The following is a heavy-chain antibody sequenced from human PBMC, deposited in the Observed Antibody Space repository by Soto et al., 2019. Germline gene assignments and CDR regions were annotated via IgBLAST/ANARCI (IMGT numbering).Heavy chain of an antibody. CDR3: AGRVGGSGFDS. D-gene: IGHD3-10*01. V-gene: IGHV4-39*01. Sequence: QLQLQESGPGLVKPSETLSLTCTVSGGSISSSSYYWGWIRQPPGKGLEWIGSIYYSGTTYYNPSLKRRMSIARDTSENQFSLKLTSVTAADTAVYSCAGRVGGSGFDSWGLGTMVTVSS. CDR2: IYYSGTT. CDR1: GGSISSSSYY. J-gene: IGHJ4*02.